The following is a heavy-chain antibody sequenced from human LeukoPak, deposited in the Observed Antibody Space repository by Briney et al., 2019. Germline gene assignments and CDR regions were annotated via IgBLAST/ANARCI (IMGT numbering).Heavy chain of an antibody. D-gene: IGHD6-19*01. CDR2: IYSGGAT. V-gene: IGHV3-53*01. J-gene: IGHJ4*02. Sequence: PGGSLRLPFAVSEFRVSSNYMNWVRPAPGKGRGWVSVIYSGGATYYADSVRGRFTISRDNSKNMVSLQMTSLGAEDTAVYYCARGRFSGPDDYWGQGTLVTVSS. CDR1: EFRVSSNY. CDR3: ARGRFSGPDDY.